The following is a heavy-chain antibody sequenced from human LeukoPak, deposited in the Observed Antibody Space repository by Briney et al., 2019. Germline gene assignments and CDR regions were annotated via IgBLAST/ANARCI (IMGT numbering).Heavy chain of an antibody. CDR2: ISVYNGKT. J-gene: IGHJ4*02. Sequence: ASVKVSCKASGYSFTTYAISWVRQAPGQGLEWMGWISVYNGKTTYAQYLHDRVTMTTNTSTSTAYMELRSLRSDDTAVYYCARQYSSSLYYFDYWAREPWSPSPQ. CDR1: GYSFTTYA. D-gene: IGHD6-13*01. CDR3: ARQYSSSLYYFDY. V-gene: IGHV1-18*01.